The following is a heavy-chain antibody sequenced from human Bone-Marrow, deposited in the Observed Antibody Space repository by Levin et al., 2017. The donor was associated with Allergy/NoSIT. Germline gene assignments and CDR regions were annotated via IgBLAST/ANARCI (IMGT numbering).Heavy chain of an antibody. J-gene: IGHJ1*01. CDR2: IHDSGKT. CDR3: ARHGSGFRTSWYVWYFHH. Sequence: SETLSLTCTVSGDSISSSRYSWGWVRQSPGRGLEWIATIHDSGKTYYNPSLNSRVTMSVDTSKNEFYLSLTSVTAADTAFYYCARHGSGFRTSWYVWYFHHWGQGTLVTVSS. V-gene: IGHV4-39*01. CDR1: GDSISSSRYS. D-gene: IGHD3-10*01.